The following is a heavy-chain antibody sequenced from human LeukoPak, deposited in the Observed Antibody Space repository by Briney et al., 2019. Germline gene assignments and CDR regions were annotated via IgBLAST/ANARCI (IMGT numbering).Heavy chain of an antibody. CDR3: AREVGETMVRGVKGWFDP. V-gene: IGHV4-59*01. CDR1: GFSFSSFG. D-gene: IGHD3-10*01. CDR2: IYYSGST. Sequence: GSLRLSCAASGFSFSSFGMFWVRQAPGKGLEWIGYIYYSGSTNYNPSLKSRVTISVDTSKNQFSLKLSSVTAADTAVYYCAREVGETMVRGVKGWFDPWGQGTLVTVSS. J-gene: IGHJ5*02.